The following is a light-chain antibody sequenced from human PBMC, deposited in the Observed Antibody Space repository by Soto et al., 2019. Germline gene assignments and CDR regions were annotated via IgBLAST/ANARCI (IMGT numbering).Light chain of an antibody. Sequence: QSALTQPASVSGSPGQSITISCTGTSSVVGGYNYVSWYQQHPGKAPKLMIYDVSNRPSGVSNRFSGSKSGNTASLTISGLQAEDEADYYCNSYTSSSTLLFGGGTKLTVL. CDR3: NSYTSSSTLL. V-gene: IGLV2-14*01. CDR1: SSVVGGYNY. CDR2: DVS. J-gene: IGLJ2*01.